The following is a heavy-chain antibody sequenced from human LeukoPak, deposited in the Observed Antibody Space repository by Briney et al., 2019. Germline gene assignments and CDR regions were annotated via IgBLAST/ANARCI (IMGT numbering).Heavy chain of an antibody. V-gene: IGHV4-59*01. CDR2: IYYSGST. D-gene: IGHD3-10*01. CDR1: GGSISSYY. CDR3: ASQDASGYYFDF. Sequence: SETLSLTCTVSGGSISSYYWSWIRQPPGKGLEWIGYIYYSGSTSYNPSLKSRVTISVDASKNQFSLKLTSVTAADTAVYYCASQDASGYYFDFWGQGTLVTVSS. J-gene: IGHJ4*02.